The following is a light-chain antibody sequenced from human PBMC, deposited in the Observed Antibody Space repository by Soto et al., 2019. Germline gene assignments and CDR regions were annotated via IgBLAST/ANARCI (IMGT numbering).Light chain of an antibody. V-gene: IGLV1-44*01. CDR1: SSNIGSNT. CDR2: RNN. Sequence: QAVLTQPPSASGTPGQRVTISCSGSSSNIGSNTVNWYQQLPGTAPKLLIYRNNQRPSGVPDRFSGSKSGTSASLAISGLRSDDEADYYCTSYTSSTTWVFGGGTKLTVL. CDR3: TSYTSSTTWV. J-gene: IGLJ3*02.